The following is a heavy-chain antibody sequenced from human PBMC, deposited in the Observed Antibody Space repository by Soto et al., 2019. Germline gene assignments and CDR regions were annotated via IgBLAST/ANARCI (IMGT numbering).Heavy chain of an antibody. D-gene: IGHD2-21*02. Sequence: SETLSLTCLVSGESISSSSYYWGWIRQPPGKGLEWIGSIYYSGRTYYNPSFKSRVTISIDTSKNQFSLKLSSVTATDTAVYYCARQRTTVVTQAYFDHWGQGALVNV. CDR1: GESISSSSYY. V-gene: IGHV4-39*01. CDR2: IYYSGRT. CDR3: ARQRTTVVTQAYFDH. J-gene: IGHJ4*02.